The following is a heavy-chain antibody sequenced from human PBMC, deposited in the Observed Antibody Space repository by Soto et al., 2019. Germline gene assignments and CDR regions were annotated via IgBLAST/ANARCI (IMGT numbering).Heavy chain of an antibody. V-gene: IGHV4-59*01. Sequence: SETLSLTCTVSGGSISSYYLSWIRQPPGKGLEWIGYIYYSGSTNYNPSLKSRVTISVDTSKNQFSLKLSSVTAADTAVYYCARGGVAYYGSGSYFSGDYYYYYYMDVWGKGTTVTVSS. CDR1: GGSISSYY. D-gene: IGHD3-10*01. J-gene: IGHJ6*03. CDR2: IYYSGST. CDR3: ARGGVAYYGSGSYFSGDYYYYYYMDV.